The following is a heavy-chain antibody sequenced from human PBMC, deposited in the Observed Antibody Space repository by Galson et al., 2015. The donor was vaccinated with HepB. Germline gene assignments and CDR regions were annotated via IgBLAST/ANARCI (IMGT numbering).Heavy chain of an antibody. Sequence: SCKVSGYTLTELSMHWVRQAPGKGLEWMGGFDPEDGETIYAQKFQGRVTMTEDTSTDTAYMELSSLRSEDTAVYYCATDLKGDYDILTGYCRSWYFDLWGRGTLVTVSS. CDR1: GYTLTELS. D-gene: IGHD3-9*01. CDR3: ATDLKGDYDILTGYCRSWYFDL. CDR2: FDPEDGET. J-gene: IGHJ2*01. V-gene: IGHV1-24*01.